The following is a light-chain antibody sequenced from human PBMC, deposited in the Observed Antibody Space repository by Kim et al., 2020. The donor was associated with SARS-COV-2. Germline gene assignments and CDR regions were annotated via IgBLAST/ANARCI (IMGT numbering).Light chain of an antibody. V-gene: IGLV3-19*01. CDR1: SLRSYY. CDR3: NSRDSSGNHWAV. J-gene: IGLJ2*01. Sequence: SSELTQDPAVSVALGQTVRITCQGDSLRSYYASWYQQKPGQAPVLVIYGKNNRPSGIPDRFSGSSSGNTASLTITGAQAEDEADYYCNSRDSSGNHWAVFGGGTQLTVL. CDR2: GKN.